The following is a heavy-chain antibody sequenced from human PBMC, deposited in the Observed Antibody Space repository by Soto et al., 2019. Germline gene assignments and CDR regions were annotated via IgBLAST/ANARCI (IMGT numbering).Heavy chain of an antibody. CDR1: GGSISSGGYS. V-gene: IGHV4-30-2*01. J-gene: IGHJ5*02. CDR3: ARVYCSSTSCYGYGGYDWVWFDP. D-gene: IGHD2-2*01. Sequence: SETLSLTCAVSGGSISSGGYSWSWIRQPPGKGLEWIGYIYHSGSTYYNPSLKSRVTISVDRSKNQFSLKLSSVTAADTAVYYCARVYCSSTSCYGYGGYDWVWFDPWGQGTLVTVS. CDR2: IYHSGST.